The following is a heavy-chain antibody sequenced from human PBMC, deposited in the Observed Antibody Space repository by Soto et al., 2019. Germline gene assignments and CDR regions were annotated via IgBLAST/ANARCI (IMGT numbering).Heavy chain of an antibody. V-gene: IGHV1-69*06. CDR3: ARGPPASAMAKFDY. J-gene: IGHJ4*02. Sequence: QVQSVQSGAEVKKPGSSVKVSCKTSGGSFSSYAVSWVRQAPGQGLEWMGGIIPFLGTENYAQKFQGRVTITADNPPNTAYMELNSLRFEDTAVYYCARGPPASAMAKFDYWGQGTPVTVSS. D-gene: IGHD5-18*01. CDR1: GGSFSSYA. CDR2: IIPFLGTE.